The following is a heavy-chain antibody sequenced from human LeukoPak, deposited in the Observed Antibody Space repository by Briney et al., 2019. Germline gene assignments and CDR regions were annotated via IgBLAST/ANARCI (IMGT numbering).Heavy chain of an antibody. CDR1: GGSISSSSYY. CDR3: ARAVGYYDSSGYYYLDAFDI. CDR2: IYYSGST. Sequence: SETLSLTCTVSGGSISSSSYYWGWIRQPPGKGLEWIGGIYYSGSTYYNPSLKSRVTISVDTSKNQFSLKLSSVTAADTAVYYCARAVGYYDSSGYYYLDAFDIWGQGTMVTVSS. V-gene: IGHV4-39*07. J-gene: IGHJ3*02. D-gene: IGHD3-22*01.